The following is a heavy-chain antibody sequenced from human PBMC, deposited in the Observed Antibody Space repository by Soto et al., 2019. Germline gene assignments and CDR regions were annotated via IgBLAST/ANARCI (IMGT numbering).Heavy chain of an antibody. D-gene: IGHD3-3*01. Sequence: PGGSLRLSCAASGFTVSSNYMSWVRQAPGKGLEWGSVIYSGGSTYYADSVKGRFTISRDNSKNTLYLQMNSLRAEDTAVYYCARVGDFWSGYYTIYYYYYLDVWGKGTTVTVSS. J-gene: IGHJ6*03. CDR2: IYSGGST. CDR1: GFTVSSNY. CDR3: ARVGDFWSGYYTIYYYYYLDV. V-gene: IGHV3-66*01.